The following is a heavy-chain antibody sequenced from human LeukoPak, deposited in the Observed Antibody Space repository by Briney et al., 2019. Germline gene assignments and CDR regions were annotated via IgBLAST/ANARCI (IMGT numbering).Heavy chain of an antibody. D-gene: IGHD6-25*01. CDR1: GGSISSGGYF. V-gene: IGHV4-31*03. J-gene: IGHJ5*02. Sequence: SQTLSLTCTVSGGSISSGGYFWSWIRQLPGKGPEWIGYIHYSGSTDYNPSLKSRVSISVDTSKNQFSLELTSVTAADTAVYYCAREVSSGSSWTNWFDPWGQGTLVTVSS. CDR3: AREVSSGSSWTNWFDP. CDR2: IHYSGST.